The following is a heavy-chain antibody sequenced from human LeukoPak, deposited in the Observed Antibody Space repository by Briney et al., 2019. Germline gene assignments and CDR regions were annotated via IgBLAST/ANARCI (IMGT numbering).Heavy chain of an antibody. CDR2: IYYSGST. D-gene: IGHD3-16*01. V-gene: IGHV4-31*03. Sequence: SETLSLTCTVSGGSISSGGYYWSWIRQLPGKGLEWIGYIYYSGSTYYNPSLKSRVTISVDTSKNQFSLKLSSVTAADTAVYYCAFGGYSSYFDYWGQGTLVTVSS. CDR3: AFGGYSSYFDY. J-gene: IGHJ4*02. CDR1: GGSISSGGYY.